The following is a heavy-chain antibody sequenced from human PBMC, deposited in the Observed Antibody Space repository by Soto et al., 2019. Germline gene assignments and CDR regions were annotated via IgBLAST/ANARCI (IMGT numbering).Heavy chain of an antibody. D-gene: IGHD3-9*01. CDR3: ARETLSLTCYPYYSGMDL. CDR2: ISGYNGNT. J-gene: IGHJ6*02. V-gene: IGHV1-18*01. CDR1: GYTFTNYG. Sequence: GASVKVSCKASGYTFTNYGFSWGRQAPGHGLEWMGWISGYNGNTKYEQKLQGRVTMTTDTSTSAAYLELRSLRADDTAVYYCARETLSLTCYPYYSGMDLWGQGTTVTVSS.